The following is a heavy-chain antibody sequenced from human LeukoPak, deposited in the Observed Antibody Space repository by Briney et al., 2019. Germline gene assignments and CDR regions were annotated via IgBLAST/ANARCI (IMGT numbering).Heavy chain of an antibody. J-gene: IGHJ2*01. D-gene: IGHD3-10*01. Sequence: GESLKISCQASGYTFTSYWIGWVRQMPGKGLECMGIIYPDDSDTTYSTSFQGQVTISADKSFSTAYLQWSSLKASDTAIYYCARLGGDTYYFGSASYPNWYFDLWGRGTLVTVSS. CDR3: ARLGGDTYYFGSASYPNWYFDL. CDR1: GYTFTSYW. CDR2: IYPDDSDT. V-gene: IGHV5-51*01.